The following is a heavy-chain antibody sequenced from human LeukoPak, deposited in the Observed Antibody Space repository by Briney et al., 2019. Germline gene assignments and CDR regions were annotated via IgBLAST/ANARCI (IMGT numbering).Heavy chain of an antibody. CDR1: GYSFTSYW. D-gene: IGHD6-19*01. Sequence: PPESPKISCKGSGYSFTSYWIGWVLQMPGKGLEWMGIIYRGDSDTGYSPSFQGQVTISADKSISTAYLQWSSLKASDTAMYYCARDAVAGIDYWGQGALFSASS. CDR2: IYRGDSDT. CDR3: ARDAVAGIDY. J-gene: IGHJ4*02. V-gene: IGHV5-51*01.